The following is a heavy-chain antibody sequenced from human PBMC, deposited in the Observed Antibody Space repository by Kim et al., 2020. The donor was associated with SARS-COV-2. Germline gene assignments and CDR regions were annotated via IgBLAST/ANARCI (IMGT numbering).Heavy chain of an antibody. CDR2: INPNSGGT. D-gene: IGHD3-22*01. CDR3: AREQGLDSSGYYYYYYYGMDV. Sequence: ASVKVSCKASGYTFTGYYMHWVRQAPGQGLEWMGRINPNSGGTNYAQKFQGRVTMTRDTSISTAYMELSRLRSDDTAVYYCAREQGLDSSGYYYYYYYGMDVWGQGTTVTVSS. J-gene: IGHJ6*02. CDR1: GYTFTGYY. V-gene: IGHV1-2*06.